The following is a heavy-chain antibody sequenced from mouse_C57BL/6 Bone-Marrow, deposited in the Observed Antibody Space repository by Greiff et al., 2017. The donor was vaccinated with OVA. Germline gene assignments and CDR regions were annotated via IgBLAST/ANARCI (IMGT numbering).Heavy chain of an antibody. CDR1: GYTFTSYW. J-gene: IGHJ4*01. CDR3: ARSYYGSILFAMDY. V-gene: IGHV1-61*01. D-gene: IGHD1-1*01. Sequence: QVQLQQPGAELVRPGSSVKLSCKASGYTFTSYWMDWVKQRPGQGLEWIGNIYPSDSETHYNPKFKDKATLTVDKSSSTAYMQLSSLTSEDSAVYYCARSYYGSILFAMDYWGQGTSVTVSS. CDR2: IYPSDSET.